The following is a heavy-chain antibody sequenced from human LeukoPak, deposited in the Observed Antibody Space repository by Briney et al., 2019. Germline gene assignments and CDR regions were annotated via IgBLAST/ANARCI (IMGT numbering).Heavy chain of an antibody. CDR1: GFTFSSYS. CDR2: ISSSGSTI. V-gene: IGHV3-48*01. CDR3: ARTGGARGAEYYYYYMDV. D-gene: IGHD7-27*01. J-gene: IGHJ6*03. Sequence: PGGSLRLSCAASGFTFSSYSMNWVRQAPGKGLEWVSYISSSGSTIYYADSVKGRFTISRDNSKNTLYLQMNSLRAEDTAVYYCARTGGARGAEYYYYYMDVWGKGTTVTVSS.